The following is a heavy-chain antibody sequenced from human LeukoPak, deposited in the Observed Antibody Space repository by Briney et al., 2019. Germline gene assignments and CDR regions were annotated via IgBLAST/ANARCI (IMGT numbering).Heavy chain of an antibody. D-gene: IGHD1-1*01. Sequence: SQTLSLTCTVSGGSISSGSYYWSWIRQPAGKGLEWIGRIYTSGSTNYNPSLKSRVTISVDTSKNQFSLKLSSVTAADTAVYYCARGAWNYYYYYMDVWGKGTTVTVSS. CDR3: ARGAWNYYYYYMDV. CDR1: GGSISSGSYY. J-gene: IGHJ6*03. V-gene: IGHV4-61*02. CDR2: IYTSGST.